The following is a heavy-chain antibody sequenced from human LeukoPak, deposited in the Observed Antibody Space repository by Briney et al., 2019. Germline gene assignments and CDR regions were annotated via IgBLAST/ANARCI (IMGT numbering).Heavy chain of an antibody. CDR3: AIMATIAGVHH. J-gene: IGHJ5*02. Sequence: GGSLRLSCAASGFTFSGYWMHWVRQAPGKGLVWVSRINRDATITNYADSVKGRFSISRDNAKNTLYLQMNNLGGEDTAVYYCAIMATIAGVHHWVQGTLVTVSS. D-gene: IGHD5-12*01. V-gene: IGHV3-74*01. CDR2: INRDATIT. CDR1: GFTFSGYW.